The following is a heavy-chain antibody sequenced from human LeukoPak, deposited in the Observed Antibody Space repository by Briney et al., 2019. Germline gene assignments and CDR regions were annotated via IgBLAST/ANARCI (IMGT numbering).Heavy chain of an antibody. CDR2: ISPYNGDT. D-gene: IGHD1-7*01. Sequence: SVKVSCKASGYTFTTYGISWVRQAPGQGLEWVGWISPYNGDTNYAQKLQGRVTMTTDTSTSTAYMELSSLRSEDTVVYYCARDNYAGANWFDPWGQGTLVTVSS. J-gene: IGHJ5*02. CDR3: ARDNYAGANWFDP. V-gene: IGHV1-18*01. CDR1: GYTFTTYG.